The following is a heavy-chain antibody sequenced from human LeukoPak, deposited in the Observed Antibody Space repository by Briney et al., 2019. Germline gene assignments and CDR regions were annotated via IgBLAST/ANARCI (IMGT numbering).Heavy chain of an antibody. J-gene: IGHJ4*02. Sequence: SETLPLTCTVSGGSISSSSYYWGWIRQPPGKELEWIGSMYYSGSTYYNPSLKSRVTISVDMSKNQFSLKLSSVTAADTAVYYCARHKSYRHFDYWGQGTLVTVSS. D-gene: IGHD4-11*01. CDR2: MYYSGST. V-gene: IGHV4-39*01. CDR1: GGSISSSSYY. CDR3: ARHKSYRHFDY.